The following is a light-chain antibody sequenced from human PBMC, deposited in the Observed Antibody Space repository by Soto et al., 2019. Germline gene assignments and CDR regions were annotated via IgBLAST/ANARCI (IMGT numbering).Light chain of an antibody. CDR2: GAS. CDR3: QQRFDWPKIT. J-gene: IGKJ5*01. Sequence: EIVMTQSPATLSVSPVGIATLSFMASQSVRSNLAWYQQKPGQSPRLLIYGASTRATGIPARFSGSGSGTDFTLTISSLEPEDFGVFYCQQRFDWPKITFGQGTRLEIK. V-gene: IGKV3-15*01. CDR1: QSVRSN.